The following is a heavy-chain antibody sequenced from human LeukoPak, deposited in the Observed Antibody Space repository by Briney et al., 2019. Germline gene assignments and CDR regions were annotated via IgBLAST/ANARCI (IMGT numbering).Heavy chain of an antibody. CDR1: GFTFSRYW. CDR2: ISSSSSYI. V-gene: IGHV3-21*01. D-gene: IGHD4-17*01. Sequence: GGSLRLSCAASGFTFSRYWMSWVRQAPGKGLEWVSSISSSSSYIYYADSVKGRFTISRDNAKNSLYLQMNSLRAEDTAVYYCAREEYGDYVVGPFDPWGQGTLVTVSS. J-gene: IGHJ5*02. CDR3: AREEYGDYVVGPFDP.